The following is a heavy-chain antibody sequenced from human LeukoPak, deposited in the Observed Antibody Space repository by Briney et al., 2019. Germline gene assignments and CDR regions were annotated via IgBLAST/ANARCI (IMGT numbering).Heavy chain of an antibody. J-gene: IGHJ4*02. CDR1: GFTFSSYW. D-gene: IGHD3-3*01. Sequence: GGSLRLSCAASGFTFSSYWMSWVRQAPGKGLEWVANIKQDGSEKYYVDSVKGRFTISRDNAKNSLYLQMNSLRAEDTAVYYCARAQGREGYDFWSGYYTGIDHLLFDYWGQGTLVTVSS. CDR3: ARAQGREGYDFWSGYYTGIDHLLFDY. V-gene: IGHV3-7*04. CDR2: IKQDGSEK.